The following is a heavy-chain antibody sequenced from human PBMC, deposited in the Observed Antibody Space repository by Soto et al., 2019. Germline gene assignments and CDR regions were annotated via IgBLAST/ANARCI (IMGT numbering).Heavy chain of an antibody. CDR3: AKTDPGGRCSGIWCPDY. CDR2: ISYDSTNK. Sequence: QVHLVESGGGVVQPGQSLRLSCAASGFTFSTYAMHWLRQAPGKGLEWVAIISYDSTNKFYGDSVKGRFTISRDNSKNTLYLQMNSLRPEDTAVYYCAKTDPGGRCSGIWCPDYWGQGTLVTVSS. V-gene: IGHV3-30*18. D-gene: IGHD2-15*01. J-gene: IGHJ4*02. CDR1: GFTFSTYA.